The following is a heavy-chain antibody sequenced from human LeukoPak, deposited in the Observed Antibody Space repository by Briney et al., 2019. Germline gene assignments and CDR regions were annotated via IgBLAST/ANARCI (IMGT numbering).Heavy chain of an antibody. D-gene: IGHD1-26*01. CDR1: GYSFTSYW. CDR3: ARHSLVGATLSYCDY. V-gene: IGHV5-51*01. J-gene: IGHJ4*02. CDR2: IYPGDSDT. Sequence: GESLKISCKGSGYSFTSYWIGWVRQMPGKGLGWMGIIYPGDSDTRYSPSFQGQVTISADKSISTAYLQWSSLKASDTAMYYCARHSLVGATLSYCDYWGQGTLVTVSS.